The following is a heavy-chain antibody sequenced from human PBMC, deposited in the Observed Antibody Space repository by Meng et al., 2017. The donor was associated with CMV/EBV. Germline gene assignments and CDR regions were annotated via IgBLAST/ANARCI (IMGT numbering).Heavy chain of an antibody. CDR2: VSYDGGIT. J-gene: IGHJ4*02. CDR1: TFRNYA. V-gene: IGHV3-30-3*01. D-gene: IGHD3-22*01. CDR3: AREGEITMIGYPTFTFDY. Sequence: TFRNYAIHWVRQAPGRGLEWVAVVSYDGGITYYTDSVKGRFTISRDNSKNTMYLQMNSLRPEDTAVYYCAREGEITMIGYPTFTFDYWGLGTLVTVSS.